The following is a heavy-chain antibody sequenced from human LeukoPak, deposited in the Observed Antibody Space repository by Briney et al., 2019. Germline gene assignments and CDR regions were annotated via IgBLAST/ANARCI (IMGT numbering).Heavy chain of an antibody. CDR3: AREVLALPVGVFDY. CDR2: IKQDGSEK. CDR1: GFTFSSYW. Sequence: PGGSLRLSCAASGFTFSSYWMSWVRQAPGKGLEWVANIKQDGSEKYYVDSVKGRFTISRDNAKNSLYLQMNSLRAEDTAVYYCAREVLALPVGVFDYWGQGTLVTVSS. V-gene: IGHV3-7*01. J-gene: IGHJ4*02. D-gene: IGHD3-16*02.